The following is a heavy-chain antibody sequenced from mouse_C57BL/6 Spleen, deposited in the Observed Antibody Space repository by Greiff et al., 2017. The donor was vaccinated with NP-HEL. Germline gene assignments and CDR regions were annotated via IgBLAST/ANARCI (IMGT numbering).Heavy chain of an antibody. V-gene: IGHV5-17*01. J-gene: IGHJ3*01. Sequence: EVMLVESGGGLVKPGGSLKLSCAASGFTFSDYGMHWVRQAPEKGLEWVAYISSGSSTTYYADTVKGRFTISRDNAKNTLFLQMTSLRSEDTAMYYCARPGTGRGFAYWGQGTLVTVSA. CDR3: ARPGTGRGFAY. CDR2: ISSGSSTT. D-gene: IGHD4-1*01. CDR1: GFTFSDYG.